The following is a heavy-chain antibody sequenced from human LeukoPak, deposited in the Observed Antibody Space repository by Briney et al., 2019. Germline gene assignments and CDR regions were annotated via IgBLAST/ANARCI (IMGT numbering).Heavy chain of an antibody. D-gene: IGHD4-23*01. V-gene: IGHV4-31*03. CDR3: ARGGNSLY. CDR1: GGSISSGGYY. Sequence: SETLSLTCTVSGGSISSGGYYWSWIRQHPGKGLEWIGYIYYSGSTYYNPSLKSRVTISVDTSKNQVSLRLSSVTAADTAVYYCARGGNSLYWGQGTLVTVSS. J-gene: IGHJ4*02. CDR2: IYYSGST.